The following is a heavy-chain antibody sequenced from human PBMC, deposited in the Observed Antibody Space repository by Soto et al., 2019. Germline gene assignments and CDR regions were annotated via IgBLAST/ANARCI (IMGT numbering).Heavy chain of an antibody. CDR3: AREYSSGRRFDY. CDR2: INPNSGGT. J-gene: IGHJ4*02. D-gene: IGHD6-19*01. V-gene: IGHV1-2*04. CDR1: GYTFTGYY. Sequence: ASVKVSCKASGYTFTGYYMHWVRQAPGQGLEWMGWINPNSGGTNYAQKFQGWVTMTRDTSISTAYMELSRLRSDDTAVYYSAREYSSGRRFDYWGQGILVTVSS.